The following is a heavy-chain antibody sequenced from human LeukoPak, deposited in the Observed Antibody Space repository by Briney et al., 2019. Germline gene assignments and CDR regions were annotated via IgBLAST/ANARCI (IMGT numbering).Heavy chain of an antibody. V-gene: IGHV3-21*01. CDR2: IITGSTYI. CDR1: GFTFGAYS. J-gene: IGHJ1*01. D-gene: IGHD3-22*01. Sequence: KTGGPLGFSCPASGFTFGAYSLNWVAQPQGKGLEGVSFIITGSTYIYYADSVKGRFTISRDNAKNLLYLQMNSLRAEDTAVYYCARQGPKYYYDSSGYYRSEYFQHWGQGTLVTVSS. CDR3: ARQGPKYYYDSSGYYRSEYFQH.